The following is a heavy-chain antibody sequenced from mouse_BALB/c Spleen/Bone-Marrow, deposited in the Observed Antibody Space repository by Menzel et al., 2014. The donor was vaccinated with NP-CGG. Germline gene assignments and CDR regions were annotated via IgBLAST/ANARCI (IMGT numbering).Heavy chain of an antibody. V-gene: IGHV14-3*02. D-gene: IGHD1-1*01. J-gene: IGHJ3*01. Sequence: EVKVEESGAELVKPGASVKLSCTASGFNIXDTYMHWVRQRPEQGLEWIGRIDPANGNTKYDPKFQGKATITADTSSNTAYLQLSSLTSEDTAVYYCASYYYGRSSFTYWGQGTLVTVSA. CDR3: ASYYYGRSSFTY. CDR2: IDPANGNT. CDR1: GFNIXDTY.